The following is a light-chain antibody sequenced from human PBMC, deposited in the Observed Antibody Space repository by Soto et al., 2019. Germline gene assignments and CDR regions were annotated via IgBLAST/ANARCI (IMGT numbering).Light chain of an antibody. Sequence: IRLTQSPSSMSASAEDRTTISCLASASISTFLNWYHQTPGKPPKLLIYGASSLQTGVPSRFSGSGSGTDFTLTISSLQPEDFATYYCQQSYITPWTFGQGTKVDI. CDR3: QQSYITPWT. CDR2: GAS. CDR1: ASISTF. J-gene: IGKJ1*01. V-gene: IGKV1-39*01.